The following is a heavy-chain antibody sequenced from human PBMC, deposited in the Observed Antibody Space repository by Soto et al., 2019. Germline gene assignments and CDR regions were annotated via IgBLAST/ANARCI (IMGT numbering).Heavy chain of an antibody. V-gene: IGHV1-18*04. D-gene: IGHD4-17*01. Sequence: QVHLMQSGVEVKKPGASVKVSCKASGYTFTYYEITWVRQAPGQGLEWMGWISAYSGNTNYAQKLQGRLTMTTDTSTNTAYMELRSLRSDDTAVYYCARVVKAGDYGDYGRYYFDYWGHGTLVTVSS. CDR2: ISAYSGNT. CDR3: ARVVKAGDYGDYGRYYFDY. CDR1: GYTFTYYE. J-gene: IGHJ4*01.